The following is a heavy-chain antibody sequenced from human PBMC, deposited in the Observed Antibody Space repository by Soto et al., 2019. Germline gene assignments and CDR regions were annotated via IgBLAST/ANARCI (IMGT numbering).Heavy chain of an antibody. Sequence: QITLTDSGPTLVTPTQTLTLTCSFSGFSLTTSGVAVCWFRQPPGKAPEWLALFFWNDDKRYSPSLRSRLTVTGDSSKNQVVLTLANVDPVDSGTYYCAHRPTSTDDFCFDYWGQGTLVTVSS. CDR2: FFWNDDK. J-gene: IGHJ4*02. D-gene: IGHD2-21*02. CDR3: AHRPTSTDDFCFDY. CDR1: GFSLTTSGVA. V-gene: IGHV2-5*01.